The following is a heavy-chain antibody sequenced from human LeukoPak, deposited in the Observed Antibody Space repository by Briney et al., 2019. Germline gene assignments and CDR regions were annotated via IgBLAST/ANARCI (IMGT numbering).Heavy chain of an antibody. Sequence: SETLSLTCAVYGGSLSGYYWSWIRQPPGKGLEWIGEINHSGSTNYNPSLKSRVTISVDTSKNQFSLKLSSVTAADTAVYYCARDYYYYMDVWGKGTTVTVSS. CDR3: ARDYYYYMDV. V-gene: IGHV4-34*01. CDR1: GGSLSGYY. J-gene: IGHJ6*03. CDR2: INHSGST.